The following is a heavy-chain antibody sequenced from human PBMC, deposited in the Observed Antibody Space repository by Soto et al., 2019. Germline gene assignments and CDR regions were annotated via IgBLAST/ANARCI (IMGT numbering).Heavy chain of an antibody. J-gene: IGHJ4*02. CDR2: IDTSGHST. D-gene: IGHD6-13*01. V-gene: IGHV3-74*01. CDR3: AKDSWYFDL. CDR1: GFVFTNFW. Sequence: PGGSLRLSCEASGFVFTNFWMHWVRHVPGKGLVWVARIDTSGHSTNYAESVKGRFTISRDNAKHTVSLQMNSLRVEDTGVYYCAKDSWYFDLWSQGSQVTVSS.